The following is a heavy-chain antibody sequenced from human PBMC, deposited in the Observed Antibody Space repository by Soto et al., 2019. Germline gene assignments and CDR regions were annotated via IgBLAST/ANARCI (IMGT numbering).Heavy chain of an antibody. CDR1: GFTFSSYW. CDR3: ARGTMRWLRSRGFDY. D-gene: IGHD5-12*01. V-gene: IGHV3-30*14. Sequence: GGSLRLSCAASGFTFSSYWMIWVRQAPGKGLEWVAVVSYDGANKYYADSVKGRFTVSRDNSRNTVYLQMDSLRAEDTAVYYSARGTMRWLRSRGFDYWGQGTLVTVSS. J-gene: IGHJ4*02. CDR2: VSYDGANK.